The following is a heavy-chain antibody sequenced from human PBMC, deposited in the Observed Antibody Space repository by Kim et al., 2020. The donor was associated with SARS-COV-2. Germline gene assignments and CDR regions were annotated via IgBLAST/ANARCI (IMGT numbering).Heavy chain of an antibody. J-gene: IGHJ4*02. CDR1: GFTFSRHW. CDR2: VDNGGTGT. V-gene: IGHV3-74*01. CDR3: ARGGMGAVDY. D-gene: IGHD1-26*01. Sequence: GGSLRLSCAASGFTFSRHWMHWVRQAPGKGLVWVSFVDNGGTGTDYADSVKGRFTISRDNARNTLYLQMDSLRVDDTAVYYCARGGMGAVDYWGQGTLVTFSS.